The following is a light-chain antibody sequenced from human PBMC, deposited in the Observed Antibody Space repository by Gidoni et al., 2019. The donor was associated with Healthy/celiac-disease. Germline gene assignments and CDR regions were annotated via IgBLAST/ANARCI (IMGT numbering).Light chain of an antibody. V-gene: IGKV1-33*01. J-gene: IGKJ4*01. Sequence: DIQMTQSPSSLSDSVGDRVTITCQSSQDISNYLNWYKQKTGKPPKILIYDASNLETGVPSRFSGSGSVTDFPFTISSLQPEDIATYYCQQYYNLPLTFGGGTQVEIK. CDR2: DAS. CDR1: QDISNY. CDR3: QQYYNLPLT.